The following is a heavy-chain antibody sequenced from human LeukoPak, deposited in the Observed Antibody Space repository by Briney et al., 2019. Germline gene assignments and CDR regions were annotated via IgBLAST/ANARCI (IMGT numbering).Heavy chain of an antibody. CDR1: GFTFSSYG. V-gene: IGHV3-33*01. CDR2: IWYDGSNK. CDR3: ATEEPNYGDYAGY. D-gene: IGHD4-17*01. J-gene: IGHJ4*02. Sequence: GRSLRLSCAASGFTFSSYGMHWVRQAPGKGLEWVAVIWYDGSNKYYADSVKGRFTISRDNSKNMLYLQMNSLRAEDTAVYYCATEEPNYGDYAGYWGQGTLVTVSS.